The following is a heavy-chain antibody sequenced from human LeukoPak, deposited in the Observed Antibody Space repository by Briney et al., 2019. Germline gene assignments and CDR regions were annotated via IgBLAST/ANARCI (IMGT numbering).Heavy chain of an antibody. J-gene: IGHJ3*02. CDR2: ISSSSSTI. CDR1: GFTFSSYG. Sequence: GGSLRLSCAASGFTFSSYGMSWVRQAPGKGLEWVSYISSSSSTIYYADSVKGRFTISRDNAKNSLYLQMNSLRAEDTAVYYCARDNYLGYCSSTSCYPRAFDIWGQGTMVTVSS. D-gene: IGHD2-2*01. V-gene: IGHV3-48*01. CDR3: ARDNYLGYCSSTSCYPRAFDI.